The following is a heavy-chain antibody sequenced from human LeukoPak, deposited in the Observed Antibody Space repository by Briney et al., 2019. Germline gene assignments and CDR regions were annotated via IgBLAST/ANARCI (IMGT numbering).Heavy chain of an antibody. CDR1: GVSISSYY. V-gene: IGHV4-59*08. J-gene: IGHJ4*02. CDR3: ARSFAGGSGYSYFDY. D-gene: IGHD3-3*01. CDR2: IYYSGST. Sequence: PSETLSLTCTVSGVSISSYYCSWLRQPPGKGLERIGYIYYSGSTNYNPSLASRVTISLDTSKNQFSLKLSSVPAADTAVYYCARSFAGGSGYSYFDYWGQGILVTVPS.